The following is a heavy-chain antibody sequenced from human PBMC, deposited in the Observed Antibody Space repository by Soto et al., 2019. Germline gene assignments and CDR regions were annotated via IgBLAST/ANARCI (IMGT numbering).Heavy chain of an antibody. CDR2: ISYSGST. CDR1: GDSFSNTHYY. CDR3: ARHGVGIGAAGPYRYFDD. D-gene: IGHD6-13*01. Sequence: SETLSLTCAVSGDSFSNTHYYWAWIRQPPGKGLEWIGSISYSGSTYYKSSLKSRVTISVDRSKNQFSLRLSSVTAADTAVYYCARHGVGIGAAGPYRYFDDWGQGTLVTAPQ. V-gene: IGHV4-39*01. J-gene: IGHJ4*02.